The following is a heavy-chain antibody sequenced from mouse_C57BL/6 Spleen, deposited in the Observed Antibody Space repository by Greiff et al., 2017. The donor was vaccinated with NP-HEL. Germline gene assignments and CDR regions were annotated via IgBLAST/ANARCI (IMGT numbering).Heavy chain of an antibody. CDR2: INPNNGGT. J-gene: IGHJ3*01. V-gene: IGHV1-26*01. D-gene: IGHD2-4*01. CDR1: GYTFTDYY. Sequence: EVQLQQSGPELVKPGASVKISCKASGYTFTDYYMNWVKQSHGKSLEWIGDINPNNGGTSYNQKFKGKATLTVDKSSSTAYMELRSLTSEDSAVYYCARSYDYDGAWFAYWGQGTLVTVSA. CDR3: ARSYDYDGAWFAY.